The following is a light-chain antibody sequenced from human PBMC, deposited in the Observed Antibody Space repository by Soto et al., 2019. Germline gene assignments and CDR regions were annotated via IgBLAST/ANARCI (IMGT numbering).Light chain of an antibody. J-gene: IGKJ3*01. Sequence: DVVMTQSPLSLPVTLGQPASISCRSSQSLVYSDGNTFLSWFQQRPGQSPRRLIYKVSNRDSGVPDRFSGSGSGTDFTLKISRVEAEDVGVYYCMQGTHWPPFTCGPATKVDI. V-gene: IGKV2-30*01. CDR1: QSLVYSDGNTF. CDR2: KVS. CDR3: MQGTHWPPFT.